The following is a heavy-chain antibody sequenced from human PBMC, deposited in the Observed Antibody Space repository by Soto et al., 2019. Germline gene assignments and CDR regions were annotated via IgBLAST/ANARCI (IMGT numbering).Heavy chain of an antibody. Sequence: PSEPLSLTCTVSGGSINSDDYYWSWIRQPPGKGLEWIGYIYYSGTTYYNPSLKSRVTISVDTSKNQFSLRLTSVTAADTAVYYCARHSSGWLVDYWGQGTLVTVSS. CDR3: ARHSSGWLVDY. V-gene: IGHV4-30-4*01. J-gene: IGHJ4*02. CDR1: GGSINSDDYY. CDR2: IYYSGTT. D-gene: IGHD6-19*01.